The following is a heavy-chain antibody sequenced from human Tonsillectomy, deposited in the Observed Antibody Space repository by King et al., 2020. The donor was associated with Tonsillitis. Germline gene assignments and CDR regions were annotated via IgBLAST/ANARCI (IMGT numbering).Heavy chain of an antibody. CDR1: GYSFRSNG. Sequence: VQLVQSGAEVKKPGASVKVSCKASGYSFRSNGISWVRQAPGQGVEWVGWISAYNGDTHYAQKVQGRVTLTTDTSTSTAYIELRSLRSDDTAVYYLARDSRVVAAGYYVDHWGQGTLVTVSS. CDR2: ISAYNGDT. V-gene: IGHV1-18*04. J-gene: IGHJ1*01. D-gene: IGHD2-2*01. CDR3: ARDSRVVAAGYYVDH.